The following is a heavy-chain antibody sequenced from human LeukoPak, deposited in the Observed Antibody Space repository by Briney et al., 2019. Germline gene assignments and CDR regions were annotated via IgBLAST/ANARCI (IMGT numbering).Heavy chain of an antibody. J-gene: IGHJ4*02. V-gene: IGHV4-34*01. D-gene: IGHD6-13*01. CDR1: GGSFSGYY. CDR2: INHSGST. CDR3: ARSSRRSGFDY. Sequence: SETLSLTCGVSGGSFSGYYWNWIRQPPGKGLEWIGEINHSGSTNYNPSLKSRVTISVDTSKNQFSLKLSSVTAADTAVYYCARSSRRSGFDYWGQGTLVTVSS.